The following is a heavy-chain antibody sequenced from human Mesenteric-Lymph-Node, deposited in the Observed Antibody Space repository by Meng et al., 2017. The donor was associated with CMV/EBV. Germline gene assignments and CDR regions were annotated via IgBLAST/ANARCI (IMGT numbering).Heavy chain of an antibody. CDR1: GFTVSSNY. CDR3: ARGIAALGYYFYGMDV. V-gene: IGHV3-53*01. J-gene: IGHJ6*02. Sequence: GESLKISCAASGFTVSSNYMSWVRQAPGKGLEWVSVIYSGGSTYYADSVKGRFTISRDNSKNTLYLQMNSLRAEDTDVYYCARGIAALGYYFYGMDVWGQGTTVTVSS. D-gene: IGHD6-13*01. CDR2: IYSGGST.